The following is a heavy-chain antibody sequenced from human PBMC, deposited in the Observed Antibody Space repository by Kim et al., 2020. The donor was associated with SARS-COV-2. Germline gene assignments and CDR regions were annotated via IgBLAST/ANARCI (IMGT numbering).Heavy chain of an antibody. D-gene: IGHD1-26*01. Sequence: SETLSLTCTVSGGSISSGGYYWSWIRQHPGKGLEWIGYIYYSGSTYYNPSLKSRVTISVDTSKNQFSLKLSSVTAADTAVYYCARAVVGVGATYSWFDPWGKGTLVTVSS. J-gene: IGHJ5*02. CDR2: IYYSGST. V-gene: IGHV4-31*03. CDR3: ARAVVGVGATYSWFDP. CDR1: GGSISSGGYY.